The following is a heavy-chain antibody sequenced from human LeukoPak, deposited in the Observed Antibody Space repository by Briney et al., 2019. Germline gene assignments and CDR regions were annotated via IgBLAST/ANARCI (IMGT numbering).Heavy chain of an antibody. J-gene: IGHJ4*02. Sequence: SVEVSCKASGGSFSSNAITWVRQAPGQGLEWMGGIIPFFGTANYAQKFQGRVTITADESTGTAYMELSSLRSDDTAVYYCAKSRNYQLRVFDYWGQGTLVTVSS. CDR1: GGSFSSNA. D-gene: IGHD5-24*01. V-gene: IGHV1-69*13. CDR3: AKSRNYQLRVFDY. CDR2: IIPFFGTA.